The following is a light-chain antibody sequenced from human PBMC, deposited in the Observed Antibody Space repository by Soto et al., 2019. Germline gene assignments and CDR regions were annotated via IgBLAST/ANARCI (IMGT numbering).Light chain of an antibody. CDR2: RNN. Sequence: QSVLTQPPSASGTPGQRGTISCSGSSSNIGSNYVYWYQQLPGTAPKLLIYRNNQRPAGVPDRFSGSKSGTSASLPISGLRSEDEADYYCAAWDDSRSGVVFGGGTKLTVL. CDR3: AAWDDSRSGVV. CDR1: SSNIGSNY. J-gene: IGLJ3*02. V-gene: IGLV1-47*01.